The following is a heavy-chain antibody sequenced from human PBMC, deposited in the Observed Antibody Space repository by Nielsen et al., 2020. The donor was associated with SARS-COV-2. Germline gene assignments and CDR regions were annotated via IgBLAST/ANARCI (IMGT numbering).Heavy chain of an antibody. Sequence: GGSLRLSCAASGFTFSSYGMPWVRQAPGKGLEWVAAILYDGSNKYYADSVRGRFSISRDISKNTLYLQMNGLKVEDTAVYSYARDQLYYGSGGFDYWGQGTLVTVSS. CDR2: ILYDGSNK. V-gene: IGHV3-30*03. CDR1: GFTFSSYG. D-gene: IGHD3-10*01. CDR3: ARDQLYYGSGGFDY. J-gene: IGHJ4*02.